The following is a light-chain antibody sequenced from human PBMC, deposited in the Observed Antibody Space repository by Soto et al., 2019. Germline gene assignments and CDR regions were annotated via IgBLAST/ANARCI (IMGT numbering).Light chain of an antibody. CDR1: QSVSSSY. Sequence: EIVLTQSPGTLSLSPGERDTLSCRASQSVSSSYLAWYQKKPGEATRLLIYGASSRATGIPDRFSGSGSGTDFTLTISRLEPEDFAVYYCQQYGSSPLYTFGQGTKLEIK. V-gene: IGKV3-20*01. CDR3: QQYGSSPLYT. CDR2: GAS. J-gene: IGKJ2*01.